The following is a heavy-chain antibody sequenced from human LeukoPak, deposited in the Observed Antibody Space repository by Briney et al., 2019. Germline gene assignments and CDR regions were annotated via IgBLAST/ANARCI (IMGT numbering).Heavy chain of an antibody. J-gene: IGHJ5*02. CDR3: ASGTTRDWFDP. Sequence: GGSLRLSCAASGFTFSSYSMNWVRQAPGKGLEWMGRIIPIPGIANYAQKFQGRVTITADKSTSTAYMELSSLRSEDTAGYYCASGTTRDWFDPWGQETLVTVSS. CDR1: GFTFSSYS. V-gene: IGHV1-69*02. CDR2: IIPIPGIA. D-gene: IGHD4-17*01.